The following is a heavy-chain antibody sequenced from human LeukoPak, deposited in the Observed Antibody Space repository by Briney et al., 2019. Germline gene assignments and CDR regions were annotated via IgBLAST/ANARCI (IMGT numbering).Heavy chain of an antibody. CDR1: GFTFSSFA. CDR3: AKVRGYSYDADGFDI. V-gene: IGHV3-23*01. Sequence: GGPLRLSCAASGFTFSSFAMSWVRQAPAKGLEWVSYISVSGGRTYYADSVKGRFTISRDNSKNTLYLQMNSLRAEDTAVYYCAKVRGYSYDADGFDIWGQGTLVTVSS. J-gene: IGHJ3*02. D-gene: IGHD5-18*01. CDR2: ISVSGGRT.